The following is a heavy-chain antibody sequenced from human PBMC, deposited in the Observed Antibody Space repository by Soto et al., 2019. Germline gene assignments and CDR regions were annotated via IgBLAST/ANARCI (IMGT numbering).Heavy chain of an antibody. Sequence: ASVKVSCKASGYTFTGYYRHWVRQAPGQGLEWMGWINPNSGGTNYAQKFQGWVTMTRDTSISTAYMELSRLRSDDTAVYYCARDFWATYYYDSSGKTDQYGMDVWGQGTTVTVSS. V-gene: IGHV1-2*04. CDR3: ARDFWATYYYDSSGKTDQYGMDV. CDR2: INPNSGGT. CDR1: GYTFTGYY. D-gene: IGHD3-22*01. J-gene: IGHJ6*02.